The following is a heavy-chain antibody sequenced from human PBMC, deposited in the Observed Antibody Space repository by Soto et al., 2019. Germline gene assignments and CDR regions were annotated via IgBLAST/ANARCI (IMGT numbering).Heavy chain of an antibody. CDR3: AKDYYDSSGSRYFYALAV. V-gene: IGHV3-23*01. Sequence: GGSLSLSCAASGSTFSSYALTWARKAQGKGREWVSGITGSGVMTYYGDSGRGRFTISRDNSKNTLYLQMNSLRAEDTAVYYCAKDYYDSSGSRYFYALAVWGQGTTVTVSS. D-gene: IGHD3-22*01. CDR2: ITGSGVMT. CDR1: GSTFSSYA. J-gene: IGHJ6*02.